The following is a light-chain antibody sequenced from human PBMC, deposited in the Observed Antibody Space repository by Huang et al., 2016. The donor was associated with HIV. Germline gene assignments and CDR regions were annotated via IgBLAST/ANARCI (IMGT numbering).Light chain of an antibody. V-gene: IGKV1-33*01. CDR3: QHYDDPYT. CDR1: QDISNY. J-gene: IGKJ2*01. Sequence: DIQMTQSPSSLSASVGDRVTITCQASQDISNYLSWNQHKPGRAPKPRIFDASSLETGVPSRFSGSGSGTYFTLTIASLQPEDVATYYCQHYDDPYTFGQGTKLEIK. CDR2: DAS.